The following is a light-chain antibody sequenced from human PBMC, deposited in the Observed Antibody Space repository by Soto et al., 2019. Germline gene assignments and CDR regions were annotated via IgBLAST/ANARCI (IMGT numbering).Light chain of an antibody. J-gene: IGKJ5*01. Sequence: EIVMTQSPATLSVSPGESATLSCRASQSISSDLAWYQQKPGQAPRLLIYGASTRATGIPARFSGSGSGTEFALTISSLQSEDFAVYYCQQRSNWPWITFGQGTRLEIK. CDR1: QSISSD. CDR3: QQRSNWPWIT. CDR2: GAS. V-gene: IGKV3-15*01.